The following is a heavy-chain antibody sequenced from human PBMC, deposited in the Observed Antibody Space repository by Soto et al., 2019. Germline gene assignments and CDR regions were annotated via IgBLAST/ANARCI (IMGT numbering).Heavy chain of an antibody. Sequence: HVQLRQWGAGLLKPSDTLSLTCAVYGESLNYYYLSWIRQAPGKGLEWIGEVYQGGSTHYNPSVNRRVTISVDMSSQQFSLKLTSVTAADTATYYCARGMWPDRFANWGQGTLVTVSS. D-gene: IGHD2-21*01. CDR3: ARGMWPDRFAN. CDR1: GESLNYYY. J-gene: IGHJ5*02. V-gene: IGHV4-34*01. CDR2: VYQGGST.